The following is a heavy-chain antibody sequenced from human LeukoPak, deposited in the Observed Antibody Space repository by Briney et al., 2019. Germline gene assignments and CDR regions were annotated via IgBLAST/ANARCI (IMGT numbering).Heavy chain of an antibody. Sequence: GGSLKLSCAASGFTFSSYSMNWVRQAPGKGLEWVSYISSSSSPIYYADSVKGRFIISRDKAKNSLSLQMNSLRDEDTAVYYCARDRYCSSTSCYLYNYYGMDVWGQGTTVTVSS. CDR2: ISSSSSPI. CDR3: ARDRYCSSTSCYLYNYYGMDV. D-gene: IGHD2-2*01. J-gene: IGHJ6*02. V-gene: IGHV3-48*02. CDR1: GFTFSSYS.